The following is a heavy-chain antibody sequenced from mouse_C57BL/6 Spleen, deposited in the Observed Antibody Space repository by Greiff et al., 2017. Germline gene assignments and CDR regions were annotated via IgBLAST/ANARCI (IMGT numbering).Heavy chain of an antibody. CDR3: ARDGYGSSYGFDY. D-gene: IGHD1-1*01. Sequence: DVKLVESEGGLVQPGSSMKLSCTASGFTFSDYYMAWVRQVPEKGLEWVANINYDGSSTYYLDSLKSRFIISRDNAKNILYLQMSSLKSEDTATYYCARDGYGSSYGFDYWGQGTTLTVSS. CDR2: INYDGSST. CDR1: GFTFSDYY. J-gene: IGHJ2*01. V-gene: IGHV5-16*01.